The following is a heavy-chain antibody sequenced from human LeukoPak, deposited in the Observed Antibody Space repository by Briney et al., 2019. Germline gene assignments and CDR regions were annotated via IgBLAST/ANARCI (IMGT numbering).Heavy chain of an antibody. CDR1: GGSFSGYY. CDR2: VNHSGST. CDR3: AREMGYCSSTSCSYKSNWFDH. D-gene: IGHD2-2*01. Sequence: SETLSLTCAVYGGSFSGYYWSWIRQPPGKGLEWIGEVNHSGSTNYNPSLKSRVTISVDTSKNQFSLKLSSVTAADTAVYYCAREMGYCSSTSCSYKSNWFDHWGQGTLVTVSS. J-gene: IGHJ5*02. V-gene: IGHV4-34*01.